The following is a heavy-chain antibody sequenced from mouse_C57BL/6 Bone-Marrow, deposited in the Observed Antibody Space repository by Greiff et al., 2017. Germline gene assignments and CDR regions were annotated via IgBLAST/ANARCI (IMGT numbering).Heavy chain of an antibody. D-gene: IGHD2-3*01. CDR2: IYPRSGNT. CDR3: ARTLDCYYPPWFAY. CDR1: GYTFTSYG. Sequence: VQLQQSGAELERPGASVKLSCKASGYTFTSYGISWVKQRTGQGLEWIGEIYPRSGNTYYNEKFKGKATLTADKSSSTAYMELRSLTSEDSAVYFCARTLDCYYPPWFAYWGQGTLVTVSA. V-gene: IGHV1-81*01. J-gene: IGHJ3*01.